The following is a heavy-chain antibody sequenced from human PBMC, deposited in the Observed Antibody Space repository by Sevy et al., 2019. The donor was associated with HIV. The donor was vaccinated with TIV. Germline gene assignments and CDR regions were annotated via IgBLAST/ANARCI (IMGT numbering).Heavy chain of an antibody. CDR1: GFTFSSYW. D-gene: IGHD5-18*01. CDR3: ARAYGGYSYGSYYYGMDV. V-gene: IGHV3-7*01. CDR2: IKQDGSEK. J-gene: IGHJ6*02. Sequence: GGSLRLSCAASGFTFSSYWMSWVRQAPGKGLEWVANIKQDGSEKYYVDSVKGRFTMSRDNAKNSLYLQMNSLRAEDTAVYYCARAYGGYSYGSYYYGMDVWGQGTTVTVSS.